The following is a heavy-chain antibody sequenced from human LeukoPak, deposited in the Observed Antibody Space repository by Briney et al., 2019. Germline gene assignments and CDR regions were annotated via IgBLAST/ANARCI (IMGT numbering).Heavy chain of an antibody. CDR1: SGSISNYY. J-gene: IGHJ5*02. D-gene: IGHD6-6*01. V-gene: IGHV4-4*07. Sequence: SETLSPTCTVSSGSISNYYWSWIRQPAGKGLEWIGRVYTSGSTKYNPSLESRVIMSVDTSKNQFSLRLSSVTAADTAVYYCARGSAAARPGDVWRFDPWGQGTLVIVSP. CDR3: ARGSAAARPGDVWRFDP. CDR2: VYTSGST.